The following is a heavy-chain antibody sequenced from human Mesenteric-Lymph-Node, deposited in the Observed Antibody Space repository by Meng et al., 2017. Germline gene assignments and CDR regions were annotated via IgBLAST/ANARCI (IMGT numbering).Heavy chain of an antibody. J-gene: IGHJ4*02. CDR1: GGSISSYY. Sequence: SETLSLTCTVSGGSISSYYWSWIRQPPGKGLEWIGYIYYSGSTNYNPSLKSRVTISVDTSKNPFSLKLSSVTAADTAVYYCARHSFIAARPFDYWGQGPLVTVSS. CDR3: ARHSFIAARPFDY. V-gene: IGHV4-59*08. D-gene: IGHD6-6*01. CDR2: IYYSGST.